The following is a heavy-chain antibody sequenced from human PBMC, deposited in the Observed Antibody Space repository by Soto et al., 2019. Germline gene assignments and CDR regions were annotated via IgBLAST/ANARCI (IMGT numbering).Heavy chain of an antibody. Sequence: PSETLSLTCSVSGASIAGGSYYWGWVRQPPGKGLEWIGYIPSRGRPFYNPSLTSRGTISADSSKNQLSLQLTSVTAADTAVYYCVRDQYSGYDFALWGQGNLVTVSS. J-gene: IGHJ5*02. CDR1: GASIAGGSYY. CDR2: IPSRGRP. V-gene: IGHV4-30-4*01. CDR3: VRDQYSGYDFAL. D-gene: IGHD5-12*01.